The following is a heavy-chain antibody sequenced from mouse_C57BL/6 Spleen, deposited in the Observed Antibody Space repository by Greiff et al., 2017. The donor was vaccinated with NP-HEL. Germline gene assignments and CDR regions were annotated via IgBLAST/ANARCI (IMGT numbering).Heavy chain of an antibody. CDR3: ARYDYDSYAMDY. D-gene: IGHD2-4*01. CDR2: ISYDGSN. CDR1: GYSITSGYY. V-gene: IGHV3-6*01. J-gene: IGHJ4*01. Sequence: EVQLVESGPGLVKPSQSLSLTCSVTGYSITSGYYWNWIRQFPGNKLEWMGYISYDGSNNYNPSLKNRISITRDTSKNQFFLKLNSVTTEDTATYYCARYDYDSYAMDYWGQGTSVTVSS.